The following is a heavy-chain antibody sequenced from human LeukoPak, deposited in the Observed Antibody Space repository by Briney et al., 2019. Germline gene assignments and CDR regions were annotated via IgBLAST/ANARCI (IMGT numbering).Heavy chain of an antibody. Sequence: PGGSLRLSCAASGFTFSSYAMHWVRQAPGKGLEWVAVISYDGSNKYYADSVKGRFTISRDNAKNSLFLQMNSLRDEDAAVYYCARGTYGDYSIDYWGQGTLVTVSS. CDR1: GFTFSSYA. CDR2: ISYDGSNK. V-gene: IGHV3-30*04. J-gene: IGHJ4*02. D-gene: IGHD4-17*01. CDR3: ARGTYGDYSIDY.